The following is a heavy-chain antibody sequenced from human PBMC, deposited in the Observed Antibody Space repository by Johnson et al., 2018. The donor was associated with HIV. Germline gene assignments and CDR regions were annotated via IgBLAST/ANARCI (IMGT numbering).Heavy chain of an antibody. D-gene: IGHD5-12*01. CDR2: IRYDGCNN. Sequence: QVQLVESGGGVVQPGGFLRLSCAASGFTFSSYGMHWVRQAPGKGLEWVAFIRYDGCNNYYADSVKGRFTISRDNSKNTLYLQMNSLRAEDTAVYYCAKARGYDPYDAFDIWGQGTMVTVSS. CDR1: GFTFSSYG. CDR3: AKARGYDPYDAFDI. J-gene: IGHJ3*02. V-gene: IGHV3-30*02.